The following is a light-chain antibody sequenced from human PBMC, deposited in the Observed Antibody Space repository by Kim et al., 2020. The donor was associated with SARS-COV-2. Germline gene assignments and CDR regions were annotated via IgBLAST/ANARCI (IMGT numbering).Light chain of an antibody. CDR3: HQYSDWPWA. Sequence: RVMTQSPATLSVSPGERATLSCRASHRVDNNLAWYQQKPGQAPRLLVYGASTRATGIPARFSGSGSGTEFTLTITSLQSEDFYCHQYSDWPWAFGQGTKVGIK. CDR1: HRVDNN. V-gene: IGKV3-15*01. J-gene: IGKJ1*01. CDR2: GAS.